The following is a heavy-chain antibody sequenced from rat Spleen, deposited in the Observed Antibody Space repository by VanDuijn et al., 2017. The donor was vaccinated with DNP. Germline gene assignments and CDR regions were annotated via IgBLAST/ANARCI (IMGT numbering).Heavy chain of an antibody. J-gene: IGHJ2*01. CDR1: GFIFSNYW. D-gene: IGHD1-2*01. CDR2: ITYDGGNT. CDR3: TRVITIAAISSGFDY. V-gene: IGHV5-31*01. Sequence: EVQLVESGGGPVQPGRSLKLSCVASGFIFSNYWMTWIRQAPGKGLEWVATITYDGGNTYYRDSVKGRFTISRDNAKSTLYLQMNSLRSEDTATYYCTRVITIAAISSGFDYWGQGVMVTVSS.